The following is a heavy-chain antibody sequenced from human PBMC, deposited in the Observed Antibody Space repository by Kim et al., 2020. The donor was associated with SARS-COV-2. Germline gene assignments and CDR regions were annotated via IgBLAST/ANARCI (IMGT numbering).Heavy chain of an antibody. J-gene: IGHJ6*01. V-gene: IGHV4-39*07. Sequence: SETLSLTCTVSGDSFSNNCHYWVWLRQRPGQVLEWSVDIDYSETSYYNPSLKSRLTMSVDTTKKQFSLMQTSVTAAATAFYFCATLYY. CDR2: IDYSETS. CDR3: ATLYY. CDR1: GDSFSNNCHY.